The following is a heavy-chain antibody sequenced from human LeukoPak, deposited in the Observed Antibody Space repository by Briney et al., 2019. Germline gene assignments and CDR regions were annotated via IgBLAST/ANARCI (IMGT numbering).Heavy chain of an antibody. CDR1: GGSFSGYY. CDR3: ARRAPYYYMDV. CDR2: INHSGST. J-gene: IGHJ6*03. Sequence: SETLSLTCAVYGGSFSGYYWSWIRQPPGKGLEWIGEINHSGSTNYNPSLKSRVTIPVDTSENQFSLKLSSVTAADTAVYYCARRAPYYYMDVWGKGTTVTISS. V-gene: IGHV4-34*01.